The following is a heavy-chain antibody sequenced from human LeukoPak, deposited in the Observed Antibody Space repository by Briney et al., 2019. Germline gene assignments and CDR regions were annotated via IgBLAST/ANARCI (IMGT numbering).Heavy chain of an antibody. V-gene: IGHV3-30-3*01. CDR1: GFTFTTYA. J-gene: IGHJ6*03. D-gene: IGHD6-19*01. CDR2: ISFDGSNK. CDR3: ARDLSNSGSVHFDA. Sequence: PGGSLRLSCAASGFTFTTYAMYWVRQAPGKGLEWVAVISFDGSNKFYADSVKGRFTISRDNSKNTLYLQMNSLRPEDTAVYYCARDLSNSGSVHFDAWGTVTTVT.